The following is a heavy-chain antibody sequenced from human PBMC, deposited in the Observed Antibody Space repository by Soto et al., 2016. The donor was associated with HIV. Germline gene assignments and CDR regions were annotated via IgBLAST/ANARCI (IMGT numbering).Heavy chain of an antibody. CDR1: GFTFSSHG. CDR2: INSGSNLK. CDR3: ARGWNGAFDY. D-gene: IGHD1-1*01. V-gene: IGHV3-48*04. Sequence: EVQLEESGGNWAQPGGSLKISCVGSGFTFSSHGMNWVRRAPGKGLQWISYINSGSNLKTYADFVEGRFTVSRNNAENSLFLQMKNLRVEDTGIYYCARGWNGAFDYWDQGTLVTVS. J-gene: IGHJ4*02.